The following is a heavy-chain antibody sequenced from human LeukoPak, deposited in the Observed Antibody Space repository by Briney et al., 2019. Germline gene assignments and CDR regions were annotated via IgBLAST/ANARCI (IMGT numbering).Heavy chain of an antibody. CDR3: ARRAGDHYYFDY. J-gene: IGHJ4*02. D-gene: IGHD7-27*01. V-gene: IGHV1-46*01. CDR2: INPSSGST. Sequence: GASVKVSCKASGYIFTSYYMHWVRQAPGQGLEWMGIINPSSGSTSYAQKFQDRVKMTRDTSRSTVYMELSSLRSEDTAVYYCARRAGDHYYFDYWGQGTLVTVSS. CDR1: GYIFTSYY.